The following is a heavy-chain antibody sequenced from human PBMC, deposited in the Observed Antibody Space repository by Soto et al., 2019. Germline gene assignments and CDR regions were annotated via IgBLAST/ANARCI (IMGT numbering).Heavy chain of an antibody. J-gene: IGHJ6*02. CDR3: AKEITRMGFYGLDV. CDR1: GFTFSSYA. D-gene: IGHD2-2*01. CDR2: ISYGGGSA. Sequence: EVHLLESGGGLVQPGGSLRLSCAASGFTFSSYAMNWVRQAPGKGLEWVSSISYGGGSAFYADFVKGRFIISRDNSKNTLYLQMNSLRAEDTAVYYCAKEITRMGFYGLDVWCQGTTVTVSS. V-gene: IGHV3-23*01.